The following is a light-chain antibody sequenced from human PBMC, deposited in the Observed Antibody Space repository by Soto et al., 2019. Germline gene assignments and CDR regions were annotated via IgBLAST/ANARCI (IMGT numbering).Light chain of an antibody. CDR2: GNS. Sequence: QSVLTQPPSVSGAPGQRVTISCIGRSSNIGAGYDVHWYQQLPGTAPKLLIYGNSNRPSGVPDRFSGSKSGTSASLAITGLQAEDEAGYYCQSYDSSLSGVVFGGGTKLTVL. V-gene: IGLV1-40*01. J-gene: IGLJ2*01. CDR1: SSNIGAGYD. CDR3: QSYDSSLSGVV.